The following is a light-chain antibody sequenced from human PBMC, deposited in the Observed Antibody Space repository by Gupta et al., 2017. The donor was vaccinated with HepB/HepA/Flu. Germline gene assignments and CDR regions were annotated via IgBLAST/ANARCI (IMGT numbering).Light chain of an antibody. Sequence: QSALTQPASVSGSPGQSITISCTGTSSDVGSYNLVSWYQQHPGKAPKVMIYEVIRRPSGISSRFSGSKSGNTASLTISGLQADDEADDYCCSYATSGTVLFGGGTKLPVL. V-gene: IGLV2-23*02. CDR3: CSYATSGTVL. J-gene: IGLJ3*02. CDR2: EVI. CDR1: SSDVGSYNL.